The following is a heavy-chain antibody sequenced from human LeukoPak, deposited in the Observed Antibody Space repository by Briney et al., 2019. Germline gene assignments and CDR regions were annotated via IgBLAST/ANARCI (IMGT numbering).Heavy chain of an antibody. V-gene: IGHV4-31*03. J-gene: IGHJ4*02. D-gene: IGHD2-21*02. CDR2: SYYSGST. CDR1: GVSISSGGYY. Sequence: PSETRSLTCTVSGVSISSGGYYWSWICQHPEKGLEYIGYSYYSGSTYYNPSLKSRVTISEDASKNQFSLKLNSVTAADTAVYFCASSSDSAIDYWGQGTLVTVSS. CDR3: ASSSDSAIDY.